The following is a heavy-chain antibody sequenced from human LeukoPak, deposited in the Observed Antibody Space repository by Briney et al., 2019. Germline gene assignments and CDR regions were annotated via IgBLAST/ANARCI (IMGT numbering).Heavy chain of an antibody. D-gene: IGHD6-19*01. CDR1: GGSISSYY. Sequence: PSETLSLTCTVSGGSISSYYWSWIRQPAGKGLEWIGRIYTSGSTNYNPSLKGRVTISVDKSKNQFSLKLSSVTAADTAVYYCATEGIAVAGTIFDYWGQGTLVTVSS. CDR2: IYTSGST. J-gene: IGHJ4*02. CDR3: ATEGIAVAGTIFDY. V-gene: IGHV4-4*07.